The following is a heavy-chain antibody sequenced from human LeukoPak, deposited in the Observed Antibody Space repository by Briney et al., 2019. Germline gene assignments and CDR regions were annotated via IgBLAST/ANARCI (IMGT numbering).Heavy chain of an antibody. D-gene: IGHD4/OR15-4a*01. CDR3: ARRAGAYSHPYDY. CDR2: ISSGSTI. J-gene: IGHJ4*02. Sequence: PGGSLRLSCAASGFTFSSYEMNWVRQAPGKGLEWVSYISSGSTIYYADSVKGRFTISRDNAKNTLYLQMNSLRAEDTAVYYCARRAGAYSHPYDYWGQGTLVTVSS. CDR1: GFTFSSYE. V-gene: IGHV3-48*03.